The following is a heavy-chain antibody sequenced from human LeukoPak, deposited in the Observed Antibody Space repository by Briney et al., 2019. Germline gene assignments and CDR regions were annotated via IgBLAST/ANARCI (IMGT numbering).Heavy chain of an antibody. CDR1: GFTFSSYA. D-gene: IGHD4-17*01. V-gene: IGHV3-23*01. CDR3: AKTVFAASGPFDT. Sequence: GGSLRLSCAASGFTFSSYAMSWVRQAPGKGLEWVSAISASGGSTYYADSVKGRFTISRDSSKNTLYLQMNSLRAEDTAVYYCAKTVFAASGPFDTWGQGTLVTVSS. J-gene: IGHJ5*02. CDR2: ISASGGST.